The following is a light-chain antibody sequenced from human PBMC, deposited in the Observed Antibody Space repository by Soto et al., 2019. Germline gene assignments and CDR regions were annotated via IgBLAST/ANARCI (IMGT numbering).Light chain of an antibody. CDR2: EVG. CDR3: SSYTGSSTLV. Sequence: QSALTQPASVSGSPGQSITISCTGTSSDVGGYNSVSWYQQHPGQAPKLIIYEVGHRPSEVSNRFSASQSGNTASLTISGLQAEDEADYYCSSYTGSSTLVFGGGTKLTVL. J-gene: IGLJ2*01. CDR1: SSDVGGYNS. V-gene: IGLV2-14*01.